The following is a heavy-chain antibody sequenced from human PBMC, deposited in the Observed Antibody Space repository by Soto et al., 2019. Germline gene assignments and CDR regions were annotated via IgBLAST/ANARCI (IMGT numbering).Heavy chain of an antibody. CDR1: GGSVCSGGYY. D-gene: IGHD6-13*01. CDR3: ATSYGNAWYTN. J-gene: IGHJ4*02. CDR2: MHYTGFS. V-gene: IGHV4-61*08. Sequence: SETPSITCTVCGGSVCSGGYYWSWFRQHPGKGLEWIGYMHYTGFSHYSPSLKSRLTISVDTAKNQFTLQLTSVTVADTAVYYCATSYGNAWYTNWGQGTQVTV.